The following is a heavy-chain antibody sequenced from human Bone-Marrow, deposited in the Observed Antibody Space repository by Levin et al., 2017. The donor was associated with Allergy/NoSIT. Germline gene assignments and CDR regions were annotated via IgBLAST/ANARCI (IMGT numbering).Heavy chain of an antibody. CDR2: IDYSGTP. J-gene: IGHJ2*01. CDR3: ATYSNGDYRYVDV. V-gene: IGHV4-61*08. Sequence: SETLSLTCTVSLASFNYDSFTVFHWTWIRQPPGKGLEWIGYIDYSGTPNYTPSLKSRVTISVDASNHQFPLRLTSVTAADTAVYYCATYSNGDYRYVDVWGRGTLVTVSS. CDR1: LASFNYDSFTVFH. D-gene: IGHD4-11*01.